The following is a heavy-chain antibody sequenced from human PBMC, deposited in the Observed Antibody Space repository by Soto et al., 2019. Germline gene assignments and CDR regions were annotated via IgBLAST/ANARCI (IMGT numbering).Heavy chain of an antibody. Sequence: SETLSLTCTVSGGSISSYYWSWIRQPPGKGLEWIGYIYYSGSTNYNPSLKSRVTMSVDTSKNQFSLKLSSVTAADTAVYYCARVSGQWLVLGGFDYWGQGTLVTVS. CDR2: IYYSGST. D-gene: IGHD6-19*01. J-gene: IGHJ4*02. V-gene: IGHV4-59*01. CDR1: GGSISSYY. CDR3: ARVSGQWLVLGGFDY.